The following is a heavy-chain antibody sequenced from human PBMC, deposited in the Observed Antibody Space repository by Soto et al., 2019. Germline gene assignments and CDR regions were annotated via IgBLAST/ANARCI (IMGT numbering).Heavy chain of an antibody. CDR1: GGSISSYY. CDR3: ARAMVGYCSGGSCYFFDY. Sequence: KPSETLSLTCTVSGGSISSYYWSWIRQPPGKGLEWIGYIYYSGSTNYNPSLKSRVTISVGTSKNQFSLKLSSVTAADTAVYYCARAMVGYCSGGSCYFFDYWGQGTLVTVSS. CDR2: IYYSGST. J-gene: IGHJ4*02. D-gene: IGHD2-15*01. V-gene: IGHV4-59*01.